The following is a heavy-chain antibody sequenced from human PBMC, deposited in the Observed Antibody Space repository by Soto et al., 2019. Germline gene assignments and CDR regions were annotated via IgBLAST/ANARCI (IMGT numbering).Heavy chain of an antibody. V-gene: IGHV3-11*01. CDR1: GFTFSDYY. CDR3: ARRGSSSGGRVY. J-gene: IGHJ4*02. D-gene: IGHD6-6*01. Sequence: QVQLVESGGGLVKPGGSLRLSCAASGFTFSDYYMSWIRQAPGKGLEWVSYISSCGSTMYFADSVKGRFTISGDNAKNSLYPQMTSRRAEDTAGYYCARRGSSSGGRVYGGQGALVTVSS. CDR2: ISSCGSTM.